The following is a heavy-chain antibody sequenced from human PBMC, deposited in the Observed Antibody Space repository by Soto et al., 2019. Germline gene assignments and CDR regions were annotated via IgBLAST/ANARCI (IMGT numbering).Heavy chain of an antibody. CDR1: GYSVSSSDYY. D-gene: IGHD2-15*01. J-gene: IGHJ6*02. V-gene: IGHV4-39*01. CDR3: APLSVSLSGPYGIHV. Sequence: SETLSLTCSVSGYSVSSSDYYWAWIGQPPGKGLEWIGSMFYSGLTYYNPSLKSRVTLSVDTSKNQFSVRLNSVTAADTAVYYCAPLSVSLSGPYGIHVWGQGTTVTVSS. CDR2: MFYSGLT.